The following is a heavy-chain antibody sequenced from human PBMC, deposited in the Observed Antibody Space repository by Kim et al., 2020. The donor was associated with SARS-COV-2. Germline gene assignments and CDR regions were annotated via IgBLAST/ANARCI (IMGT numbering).Heavy chain of an antibody. CDR1: GYTFDDSA. CDR3: AREREKRDYDSWSGWYYFDY. Sequence: ASVKVSCRASGYTFDDSALNWVRQAPGQGLQWMGWINTNTGNPTYAQGFTGRVVFSLDTSVSTAYLEITSLKAEDTAVYYCAREREKRDYDSWSGWYYFDYWGQGTLDTVSS. J-gene: IGHJ4*02. D-gene: IGHD3-3*01. CDR2: INTNTGNP. V-gene: IGHV7-4-1*02.